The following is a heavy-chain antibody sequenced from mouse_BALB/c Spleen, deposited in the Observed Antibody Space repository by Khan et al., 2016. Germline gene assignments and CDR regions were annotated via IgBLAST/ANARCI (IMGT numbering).Heavy chain of an antibody. V-gene: IGHV3-2*02. D-gene: IGHD1-2*01. CDR3: ARPARIKY. CDR2: ISYSGST. CDR1: GYSITSGYG. Sequence: EVQLQESGPGLVKPSQSLSLTCTVTGYSITSGYGWNLIRQFPGNQLEWMGYISYSGSTNYNPSLKSRISITRDTSKNQFFLQLNSVTTEETATYYCARPARIKYWGQGTTLTVSS. J-gene: IGHJ2*01.